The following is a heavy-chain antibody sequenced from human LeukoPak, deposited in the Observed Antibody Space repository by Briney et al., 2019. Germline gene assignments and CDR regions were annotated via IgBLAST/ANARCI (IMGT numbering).Heavy chain of an antibody. Sequence: GEPLKISCKGSGYSVTCYWIGWVRQMPGKGLDWMGIIYPVDSDTRYSPSLQGQVTISDDKSISTAYLQWSSLKASDTAMYYCARVAAPYYMDVWGKGTTVTVSS. CDR1: GYSVTCYW. D-gene: IGHD6-13*01. CDR3: ARVAAPYYMDV. J-gene: IGHJ6*03. V-gene: IGHV5-51*01. CDR2: IYPVDSDT.